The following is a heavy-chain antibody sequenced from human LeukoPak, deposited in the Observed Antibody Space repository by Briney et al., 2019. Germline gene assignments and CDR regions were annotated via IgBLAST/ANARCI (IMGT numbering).Heavy chain of an antibody. CDR2: INTDGSSA. V-gene: IGHV3-74*01. D-gene: IGHD2-21*02. CDR3: AKLRKAYCGGDCPSDY. Sequence: GGSLRLSCAASGFTFSSYCMHWVRQAPGKGLAGVSRINTDGSSASNAHCVKGLFTVSRDNAKNTLYLQLSSLRAEHTAVYYCAKLRKAYCGGDCPSDYWGQGTLVTVSS. CDR1: GFTFSSYC. J-gene: IGHJ4*02.